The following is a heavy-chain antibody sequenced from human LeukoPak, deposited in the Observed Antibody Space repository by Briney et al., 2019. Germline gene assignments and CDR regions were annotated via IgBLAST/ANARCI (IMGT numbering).Heavy chain of an antibody. Sequence: ASVKVSCKASGYTFTSYDINWVRQATGQGLEWMGWMNPNSGNTGYAQKFQGRVTITRNTSISTAYMELSSLRSEDTAVYYCARDGRLGDYFDYWGQGTLVTVSS. J-gene: IGHJ4*02. CDR3: ARDGRLGDYFDY. CDR2: MNPNSGNT. CDR1: GYTFTSYD. V-gene: IGHV1-8*03. D-gene: IGHD3-16*01.